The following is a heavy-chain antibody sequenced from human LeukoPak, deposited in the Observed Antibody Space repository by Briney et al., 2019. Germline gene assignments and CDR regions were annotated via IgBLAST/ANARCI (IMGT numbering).Heavy chain of an antibody. CDR3: AKDRSGSYGSPFDY. CDR2: ISYDGSNK. Sequence: GGSLRLSCAASGFTFSSYGMHWVRQAPGKGLEWVAVISYDGSNKYYADSVKGRFTISRDNSKNTLYLQMNSLRAEDTAVYYCAKDRSGSYGSPFDYWGQGTLVTVSS. J-gene: IGHJ4*02. D-gene: IGHD5-18*01. V-gene: IGHV3-30*18. CDR1: GFTFSSYG.